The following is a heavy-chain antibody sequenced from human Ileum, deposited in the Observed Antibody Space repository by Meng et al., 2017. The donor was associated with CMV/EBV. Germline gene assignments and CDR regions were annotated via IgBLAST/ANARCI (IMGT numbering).Heavy chain of an antibody. CDR3: ATSGRGPKYYFDY. Sequence: QVQVGRSWAGVKKPGSPVKVSCKASGGTFSINAISWVRHAPGQGLEWMGVISPIFRTSNYAQKFQGRLTITADESTSTAYMELSSLTSGDTAVYYCATSGRGPKYYFDYWGQGTLVTVSS. D-gene: IGHD1-14*01. CDR1: GGTFSINA. CDR2: ISPIFRTS. V-gene: IGHV1-69*12. J-gene: IGHJ4*02.